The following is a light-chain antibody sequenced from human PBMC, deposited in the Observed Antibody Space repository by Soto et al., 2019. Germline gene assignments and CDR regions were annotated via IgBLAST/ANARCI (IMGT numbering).Light chain of an antibody. V-gene: IGKV3-20*01. CDR2: GAS. Sequence: EIVLTQSPGTLSLSPEERATLSCRASQSVSRSYLAWYQQKPGQAPRLLVYGASIRATGIPDRFSGSGSGTDLSLTINKVEPEDFAVYYCQQYGDSPPWTFGQGTKVEIK. CDR3: QQYGDSPPWT. J-gene: IGKJ1*01. CDR1: QSVSRSY.